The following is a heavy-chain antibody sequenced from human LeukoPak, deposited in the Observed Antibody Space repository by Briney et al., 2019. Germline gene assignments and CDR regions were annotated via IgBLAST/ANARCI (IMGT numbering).Heavy chain of an antibody. D-gene: IGHD3-22*01. Sequence: ASVKVSCKASGYTFTSYYMHWVRQAPGQGLEWMGIINPSGGSTSYAQKFQGRVTMTRDMSTSTVYMELRSLRSEDTAVYYCARGGNYYDSSGYLDAFDIWGQGTMVTVSS. CDR1: GYTFTSYY. V-gene: IGHV1-46*01. CDR2: INPSGGST. CDR3: ARGGNYYDSSGYLDAFDI. J-gene: IGHJ3*02.